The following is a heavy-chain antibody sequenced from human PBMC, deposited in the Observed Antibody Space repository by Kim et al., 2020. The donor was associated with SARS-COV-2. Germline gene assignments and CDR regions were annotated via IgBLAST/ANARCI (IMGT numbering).Heavy chain of an antibody. Sequence: ASVKVSCKASGYTFTGYYMHWVRQAPGQGLEWMGWINPNSGGTNYAQKFQGRVTMTRDTSISTAYMELSRLRSDDTAVYYCAREVDEVGATDYWGQGTLVTVSS. V-gene: IGHV1-2*02. CDR1: GYTFTGYY. CDR3: AREVDEVGATDY. CDR2: INPNSGGT. J-gene: IGHJ4*02. D-gene: IGHD1-26*01.